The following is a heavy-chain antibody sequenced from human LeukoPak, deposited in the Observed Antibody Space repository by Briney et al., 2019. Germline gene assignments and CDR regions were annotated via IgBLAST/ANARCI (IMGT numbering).Heavy chain of an antibody. Sequence: GGSLRLSCAASGFTFSSYGMHWVRQAPGKGLEWVAVISYDGSNKYYADSVKGRFTISRDNSKNTLYLQMNSLRAEDTAVYYCAKDRKAAAGTIDYYYYGMDVWGQGTTVTVSS. CDR2: ISYDGSNK. CDR3: AKDRKAAAGTIDYYYYGMDV. D-gene: IGHD6-13*01. CDR1: GFTFSSYG. J-gene: IGHJ6*02. V-gene: IGHV3-30*18.